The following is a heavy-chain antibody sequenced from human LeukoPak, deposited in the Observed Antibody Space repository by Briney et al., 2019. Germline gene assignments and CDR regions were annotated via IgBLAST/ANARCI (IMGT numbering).Heavy chain of an antibody. Sequence: SETLSLTCTVSGGSISSYYWSWIRQPPGKGLEWIGYIYYSGSTNYNPSLKSRVTISVDTSKDQFSLKLSSVTAADTAVYYCARDRGGAGDDAFDIWGQGTMVTVSS. V-gene: IGHV4-59*01. J-gene: IGHJ3*02. CDR3: ARDRGGAGDDAFDI. CDR2: IYYSGST. CDR1: GGSISSYY. D-gene: IGHD3-10*01.